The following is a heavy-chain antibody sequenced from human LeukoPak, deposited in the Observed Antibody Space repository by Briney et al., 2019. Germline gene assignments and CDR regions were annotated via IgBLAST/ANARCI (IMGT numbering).Heavy chain of an antibody. CDR1: GFTFSVNG. J-gene: IGHJ4*02. D-gene: IGHD3-22*01. V-gene: IGHV3-33*01. CDR3: ARYYYYDNSAYQYYFDY. CDR2: IWNDGTYK. Sequence: GGSLRLSCAGSGFTFSVNGIHWVRQAPGKGLEWVAVIWNDGTYKYYADSVKGRFTVSRDNSKNTVSLQMDSLRAEDTAVYYCARYYYYDNSAYQYYFDYWGQGTLVTVSS.